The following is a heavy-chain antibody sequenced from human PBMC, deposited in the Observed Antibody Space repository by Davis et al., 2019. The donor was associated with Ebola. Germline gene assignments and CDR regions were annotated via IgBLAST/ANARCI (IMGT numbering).Heavy chain of an antibody. J-gene: IGHJ5*02. V-gene: IGHV4-59*04. CDR3: ARHAATSGRWLQFWFDP. CDR2: IYYSVST. CDR1: GGSISSYY. Sequence: MPGGSLRLSCTVSGGSISSYYWSWIRQPPGKGLEWIGYIYYSVSTYYNPSLKSRVTISVDTSKNQFSLKLSSVTAADTAVYYCARHAATSGRWLQFWFDPWGQGTLVTVSS. D-gene: IGHD5-24*01.